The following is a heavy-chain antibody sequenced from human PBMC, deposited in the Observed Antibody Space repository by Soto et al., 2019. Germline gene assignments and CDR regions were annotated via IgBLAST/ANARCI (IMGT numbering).Heavy chain of an antibody. D-gene: IGHD3-3*01. V-gene: IGHV1-18*04. CDR3: ARPSITIFGVVALFDY. Sequence: VKVSCKTSGYTFTSYVISWVRQAPGQGLEWMGWISAYNGNTNYAQKLQGRVTMTTDTSTSTAYMELRSLRSDDTAVYYCARPSITIFGVVALFDYWGQGTLVTVSS. J-gene: IGHJ4*02. CDR2: ISAYNGNT. CDR1: GYTFTSYV.